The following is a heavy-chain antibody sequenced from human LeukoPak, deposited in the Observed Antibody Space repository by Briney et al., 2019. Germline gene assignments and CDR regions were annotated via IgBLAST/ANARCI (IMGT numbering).Heavy chain of an antibody. Sequence: GASVKVSCKASGYTFTDFGVSWVRQAPGQGLEWMGWISAYNGNTNYVQKFQGRVTMTTDISTSTAYMELRSLRSDDTAVVYCVRDLGIDTSMIFFDYWGQGTRVIVSS. CDR1: GYTFTDFG. D-gene: IGHD5-18*01. J-gene: IGHJ4*02. CDR2: ISAYNGNT. CDR3: VRDLGIDTSMIFFDY. V-gene: IGHV1-18*01.